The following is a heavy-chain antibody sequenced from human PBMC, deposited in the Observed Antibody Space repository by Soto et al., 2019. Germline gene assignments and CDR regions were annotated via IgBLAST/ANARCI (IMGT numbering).Heavy chain of an antibody. V-gene: IGHV4-39*01. CDR3: ARHKGRGVIIMPFDY. J-gene: IGHJ4*02. CDR2: IYYSGST. Sequence: QLQLQESGPGLVKPSETLSLTCTVSGGSISSSSYYWGWIRQPPGKGLEWIGSIYYSGSTYYNPSLKSRVTISVDTCKNQFSLKLSSVTAADTAVYYCARHKGRGVIIMPFDYWGQGTLVTVSS. D-gene: IGHD3-10*01. CDR1: GGSISSSSYY.